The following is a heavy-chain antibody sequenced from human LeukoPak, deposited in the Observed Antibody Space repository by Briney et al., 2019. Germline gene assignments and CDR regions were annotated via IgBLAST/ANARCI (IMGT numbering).Heavy chain of an antibody. D-gene: IGHD3-3*01. J-gene: IGHJ5*02. CDR3: ARMEYYDFWSGYSSYNWFDP. CDR2: IYTSGST. V-gene: IGHV4-4*07. Sequence: PSETLSLTCTVSGGSISSYYWSWIRQPAGKGLEWIGRIYTSGSTNYNPSLKSRVTMSVDTSKNQFSLKLSSVTAADTAVYYCARMEYYDFWSGYSSYNWFDPWGQGTLVTVSS. CDR1: GGSISSYY.